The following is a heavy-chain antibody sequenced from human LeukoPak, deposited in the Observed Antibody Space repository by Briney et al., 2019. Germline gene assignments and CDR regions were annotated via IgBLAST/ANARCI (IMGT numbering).Heavy chain of an antibody. CDR2: ISPGDSDT. J-gene: IGHJ4*02. Sequence: GESLKISCRGPGYSFTSYWIGWVRQMPGKGLEWMGIISPGDSDTRYSPSFQGQVTTSSDKSISTPYLQWSSLKASDTAMYYCARLRGDIPSYSSGYRFDYWGQGTLVTVSS. D-gene: IGHD6-19*01. CDR3: ARLRGDIPSYSSGYRFDY. CDR1: GYSFTSYW. V-gene: IGHV5-51*01.